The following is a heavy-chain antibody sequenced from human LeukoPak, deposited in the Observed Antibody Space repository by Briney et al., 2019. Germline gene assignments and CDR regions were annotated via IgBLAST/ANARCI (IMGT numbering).Heavy chain of an antibody. Sequence: ASVKVSCKVSGYTLTELSMHWVRQAPGKGLEWMGGFDPEDGETIYAQKFQGRVTITRNTSISTAYMELSSLRSEDTAVYYCARGRGVGARVWWFDPWGQGTLVTVSS. D-gene: IGHD1-26*01. V-gene: IGHV1-24*01. J-gene: IGHJ5*02. CDR1: GYTLTELS. CDR3: ARGRGVGARVWWFDP. CDR2: FDPEDGET.